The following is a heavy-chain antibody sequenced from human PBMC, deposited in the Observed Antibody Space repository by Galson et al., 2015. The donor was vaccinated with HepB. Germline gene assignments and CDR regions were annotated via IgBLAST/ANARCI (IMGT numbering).Heavy chain of an antibody. V-gene: IGHV3-23*01. J-gene: IGHJ3*02. CDR2: ISGSGAST. CDR1: GFTFSSHA. CDR3: AGYCSRTSCYRGRFAFDI. Sequence: SLRLSCAASGFTFSSHAMSWVRQAPGKGLEWVAAISGSGASTYYADSVKGRFTISKDNSKNTLYLQVNSLRAEETAVYYCAGYCSRTSCYRGRFAFDIWGQGTMVTVSS. D-gene: IGHD2-2*02.